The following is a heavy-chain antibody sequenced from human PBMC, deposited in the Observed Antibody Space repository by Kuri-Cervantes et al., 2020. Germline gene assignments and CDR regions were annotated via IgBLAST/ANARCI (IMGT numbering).Heavy chain of an antibody. CDR2: VYSSGSP. CDR1: GGSINSGDYY. V-gene: IGHV4-30-4*08. Sequence: LRLSCTVSGGSINSGDYYWSWIRQTPGKGLEWIGYVYSSGSPYYNPSLKSRVTISLDTSKNQFSLKLRSVTAADTAVYFCARDRAYGDYYSLFDYWGPGALVTVSS. CDR3: ARDRAYGDYYSLFDY. D-gene: IGHD2-21*01. J-gene: IGHJ4*02.